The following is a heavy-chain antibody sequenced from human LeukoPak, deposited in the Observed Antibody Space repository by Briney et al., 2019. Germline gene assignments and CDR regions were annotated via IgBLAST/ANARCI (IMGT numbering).Heavy chain of an antibody. Sequence: ASVKVSCKASGYTFTAYPIHWVRPAPAQGLEWMGRINPNSGVTNYAQKFQGRVIMTRDTSISTAYMQLSSLKSDDTAVYYCARDSSNWSSFGSWGQGSLVIVSS. CDR3: ARDSSNWSSFGS. CDR2: INPNSGVT. D-gene: IGHD2-2*01. CDR1: GYTFTAYP. V-gene: IGHV1-2*06. J-gene: IGHJ4*02.